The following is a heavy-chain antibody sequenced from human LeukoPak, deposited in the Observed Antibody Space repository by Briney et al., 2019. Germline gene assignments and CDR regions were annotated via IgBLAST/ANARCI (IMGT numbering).Heavy chain of an antibody. V-gene: IGHV3-9*01. D-gene: IGHD3-22*01. CDR3: AKDMGYYDSSGYSALFDY. CDR2: ISGNSGSI. J-gene: IGHJ4*02. Sequence: GGSLRLSCAASGFTFDDYAMHCVRHAPGKGLEWVSGISGNSGSIGYADSVKGRFTISRENDKNSLYLQMNSLRAEDRTLYYCAKDMGYYDSSGYSALFDYWGQGTLVTVSS. CDR1: GFTFDDYA.